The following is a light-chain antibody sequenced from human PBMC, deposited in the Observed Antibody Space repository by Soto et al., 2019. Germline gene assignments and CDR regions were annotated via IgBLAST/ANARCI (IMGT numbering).Light chain of an antibody. CDR3: CSYAGSSTVI. Sequence: QSALTQPASVSGSPGQSITISCTGTSGDVGSYDLVSWYQQPPGKAPTLMIYEVTKRPSGVSDRFSGSKSGNTASLTISWLQAEDEANYYCCSYAGSSTVIFGGGTKLTVL. J-gene: IGLJ2*01. CDR2: EVT. V-gene: IGLV2-23*02. CDR1: SGDVGSYDL.